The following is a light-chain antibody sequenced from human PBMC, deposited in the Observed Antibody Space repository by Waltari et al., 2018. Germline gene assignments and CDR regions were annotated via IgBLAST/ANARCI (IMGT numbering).Light chain of an antibody. V-gene: IGLV1-47*01. CDR2: ENN. CDR1: SSNIGGNY. CDR3: ATWEAILGGRV. Sequence: QSVLTQPPSASVTPAQRVTVSFSGSSSNIGGNYLYWYQQSPGTAPKLLDYENNQRPSGVRGRFSGSKSGTSACLAISGLRSEDEADYYCATWEAILGGRVFGGGTKVTVL. J-gene: IGLJ2*01.